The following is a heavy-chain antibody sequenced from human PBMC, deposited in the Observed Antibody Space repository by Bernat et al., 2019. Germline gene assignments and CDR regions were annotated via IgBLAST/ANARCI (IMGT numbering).Heavy chain of an antibody. CDR2: ISAYNGNT. CDR1: GYTFTSYG. D-gene: IGHD6-13*01. J-gene: IGHJ6*02. V-gene: IGHV1-18*04. CDR3: ARAQQKLEKGYYYYGMDV. Sequence: QVQLVQSGAEVKKPGASVKVSCKASGYTFTSYGISWVRQAPGQGLEWMGWISAYNGNTNYAQKLQGRVTMTTDTCTSTDYMELRSLRSDDTAVYWGARAQQKLEKGYYYYGMDVWGRGTTVTVSS.